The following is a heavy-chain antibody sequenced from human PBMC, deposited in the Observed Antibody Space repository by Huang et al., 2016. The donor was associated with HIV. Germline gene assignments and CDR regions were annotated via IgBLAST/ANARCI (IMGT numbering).Heavy chain of an antibody. V-gene: IGHV3-11*01. CDR2: ISSSGSDI. J-gene: IGHJ4*02. D-gene: IGHD1-26*01. CDR1: GFTFSDYY. Sequence: QVQLVESGGGLVKPGGSLRLSCAASGFTFSDYYMSWIRQAPGKRLEGVSYISSSGSDIESTDSVKGRFTISRDNAKNSLYLKMNSLRAEDTAVYYCARSSGELGAPHNWGQGTLVTVSS. CDR3: ARSSGELGAPHN.